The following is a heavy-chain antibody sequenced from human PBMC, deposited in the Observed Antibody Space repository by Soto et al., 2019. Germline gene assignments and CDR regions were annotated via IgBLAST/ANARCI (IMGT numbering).Heavy chain of an antibody. CDR1: GGSIRSGGYS. D-gene: IGHD2-8*01. CDR2: IYHSGST. V-gene: IGHV4-30-2*01. J-gene: IGHJ5*02. CDR3: ARWWMYRPRFYP. Sequence: TLSLTCAVSGGSIRSGGYSGSWIRQPPGKGLEWIGYIYHSGSTYYNPSLKSRVTISVDRSKNQFSLKLSSVTAADTAVYYFARWWMYRPRFYPRARGSLVTVSA.